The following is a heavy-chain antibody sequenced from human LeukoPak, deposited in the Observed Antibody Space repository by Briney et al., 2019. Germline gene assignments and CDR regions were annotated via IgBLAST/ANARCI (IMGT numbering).Heavy chain of an antibody. D-gene: IGHD3-10*01. V-gene: IGHV4-34*01. Sequence: PSETLSLTCAVYGGTFSAYYWIWIRQPPGKGLQWIGEINHSGITNYNPSLKSRVTISVDTSKNQFSLKLSSVTAADTAVYYCARARVIGDIWFDPWGQGTLVTVSS. CDR3: ARARVIGDIWFDP. CDR2: INHSGIT. J-gene: IGHJ5*02. CDR1: GGTFSAYY.